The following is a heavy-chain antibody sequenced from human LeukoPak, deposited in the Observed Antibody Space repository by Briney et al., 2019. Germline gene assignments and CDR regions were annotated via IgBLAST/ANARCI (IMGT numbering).Heavy chain of an antibody. CDR1: GGSISSSSYY. CDR3: ARDRLVRGVIIYSYYMDV. Sequence: SETLSLTCTVSGGSISSSSYYWGWIRQPPGKGLEWIGSIYYSGSTYYNPSLKSRVTISVDTSKNQFSLKLSSVTAADTAVYYCARDRLVRGVIIYSYYMDVWGKGTTVTISS. D-gene: IGHD3-10*01. J-gene: IGHJ6*03. V-gene: IGHV4-39*07. CDR2: IYYSGST.